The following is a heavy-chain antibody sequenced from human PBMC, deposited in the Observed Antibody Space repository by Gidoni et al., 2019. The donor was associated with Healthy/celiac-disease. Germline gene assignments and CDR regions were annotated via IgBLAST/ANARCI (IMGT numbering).Heavy chain of an antibody. CDR2: ISGSGGST. CDR1: GFTFSSSA. V-gene: IGHV3-23*01. CDR3: ARDYCTNGVCYDFDY. D-gene: IGHD2-8*01. J-gene: IGHJ4*02. Sequence: EVQLLESGGGLVQPGGSLRLSCAASGFTFSSSAMSWVRQAPGKGLEWVSAISGSGGSTSYADSVKGRFTISRDNSKNTLYLQMNSLRAEDTAVYYCARDYCTNGVCYDFDYWGQGTLVTVSS.